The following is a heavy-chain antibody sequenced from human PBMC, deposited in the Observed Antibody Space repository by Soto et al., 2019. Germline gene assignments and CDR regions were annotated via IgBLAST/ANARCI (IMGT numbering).Heavy chain of an antibody. J-gene: IGHJ4*02. V-gene: IGHV4-31*03. CDR2: IYYSGST. D-gene: IGHD2-21*02. CDR1: GGSISSGGYY. Sequence: SETLSLTCTVSGGSISSGGYYWSWIRQHPGKGLEWIGYIYYSGSTYYNPSLKSRVTISVDTSKNQFSLKLKSVTAADTALYFCARQRTSVVTQAYFDVWGPGSLVTVSS. CDR3: ARQRTSVVTQAYFDV.